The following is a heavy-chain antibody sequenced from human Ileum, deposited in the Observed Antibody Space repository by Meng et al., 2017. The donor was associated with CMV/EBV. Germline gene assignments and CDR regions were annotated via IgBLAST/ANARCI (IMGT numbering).Heavy chain of an antibody. Sequence: NWGAGLLNPSAHLSLPWPVYGGSFSGYYWSWIRQPPGKGLEWIGEINHSGSNYYNPSLKSRVTISVDTSKNQFFLRLSSVTAADTGVYYCVRGRSDLLASWFDPWGQGTLVTVSS. J-gene: IGHJ5*02. D-gene: IGHD3-9*01. CDR1: GGSFSGYY. V-gene: IGHV4-34*01. CDR3: VRGRSDLLASWFDP. CDR2: INHSGSN.